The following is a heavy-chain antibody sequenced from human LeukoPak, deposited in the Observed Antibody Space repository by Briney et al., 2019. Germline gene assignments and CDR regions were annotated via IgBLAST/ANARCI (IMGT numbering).Heavy chain of an antibody. Sequence: GGSLRLSCAASGFTFSSYAMSWVRQAPGKGLEWVSAISGSGGSTYYADSVKGRSTISRDNSKNTLYLQMNSLRAEDTAVYYCAKTPGCSGGSCPPFYFDYWGQGTLVTVSS. CDR3: AKTPGCSGGSCPPFYFDY. CDR1: GFTFSSYA. CDR2: ISGSGGST. D-gene: IGHD2-15*01. J-gene: IGHJ4*02. V-gene: IGHV3-23*01.